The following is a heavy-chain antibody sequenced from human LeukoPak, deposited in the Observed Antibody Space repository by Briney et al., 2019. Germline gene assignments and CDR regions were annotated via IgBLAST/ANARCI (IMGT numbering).Heavy chain of an antibody. J-gene: IGHJ4*02. CDR3: ASGLRYFDLYY. Sequence: SETLSLTCTVSGGSISSSSYYWGWVRQPPGKGLEWIGSIYYSGSTYYNPSLKSRVTISVDTSKNQFSLKLSSVTAADTAVYYCASGLRYFDLYYWGQGTLVTVSS. CDR1: GGSISSSSYY. V-gene: IGHV4-39*07. D-gene: IGHD3-9*01. CDR2: IYYSGST.